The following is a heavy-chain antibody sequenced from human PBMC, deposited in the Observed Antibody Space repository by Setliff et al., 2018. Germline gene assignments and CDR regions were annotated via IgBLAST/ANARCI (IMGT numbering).Heavy chain of an antibody. CDR3: ARRWNFGPYGSGIHDGFDM. D-gene: IGHD3-10*01. CDR2: INHRGST. CDR1: GDSFSDYY. J-gene: IGHJ3*02. V-gene: IGHV4-34*01. Sequence: SETLSLTCAVYGDSFSDYYWSWIRQPPGKGLEWIEEINHRGSTNYSPSLRSRVTMSVDTSKNQFSLKLNSVTAADTAVYYCARRWNFGPYGSGIHDGFDMWGQGTMVTVSS.